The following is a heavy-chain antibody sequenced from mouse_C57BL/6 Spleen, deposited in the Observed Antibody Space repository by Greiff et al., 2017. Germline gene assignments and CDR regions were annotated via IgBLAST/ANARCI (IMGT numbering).Heavy chain of an antibody. CDR1: GYSITSGYY. CDR2: ISYDGSN. Sequence: EVQRVESGPGLVKPSQSLSLTCSVTGYSITSGYYWNWIRQFPGNKLEWMGYISYDGSNNYNPSLKNRISITRDTSKNQFFLKLNSVTTEDTATYYCAKLYYGSSYYFDYWGQGTTRTVSS. V-gene: IGHV3-6*01. CDR3: AKLYYGSSYYFDY. D-gene: IGHD1-1*01. J-gene: IGHJ2*01.